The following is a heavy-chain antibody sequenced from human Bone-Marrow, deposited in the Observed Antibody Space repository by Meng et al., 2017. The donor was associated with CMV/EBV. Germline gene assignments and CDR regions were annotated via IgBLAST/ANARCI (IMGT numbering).Heavy chain of an antibody. CDR1: GGTFSSYA. D-gene: IGHD3-16*01. CDR2: IIPIFGTA. J-gene: IGHJ4*02. V-gene: IGHV1-69*06. CDR3: AWGSETYYFDY. Sequence: QVQLVQSGAEVKKPGPSVKFSCKASGGTFSSYAISWVREAPGHGLEWMGGIIPIFGTANYAQKFQGRVTITADKSTSTSYMELRSLRSDDTAVYYCAWGSETYYFDYWGQGTLVTVSS.